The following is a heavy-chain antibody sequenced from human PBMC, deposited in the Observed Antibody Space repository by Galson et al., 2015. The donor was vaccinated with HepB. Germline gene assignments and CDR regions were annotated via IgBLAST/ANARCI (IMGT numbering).Heavy chain of an antibody. D-gene: IGHD3-3*01. V-gene: IGHV3-48*01. CDR1: GFTFSSYS. CDR3: ASLELRFLEWQSSHPGVDY. J-gene: IGHJ4*02. Sequence: SLRLSCAASGFTFSSYSMNWVRQAPGKGLEWVSYISSSSSTIYYADSVKGRFTISRDNAKNSLYLQMNSLRAEDTAVYYCASLELRFLEWQSSHPGVDYWGQGTLVTVSS. CDR2: ISSSSSTI.